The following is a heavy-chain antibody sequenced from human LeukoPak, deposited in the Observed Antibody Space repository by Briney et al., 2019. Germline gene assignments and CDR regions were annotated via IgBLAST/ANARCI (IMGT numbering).Heavy chain of an antibody. CDR1: DGSISSSSYY. Sequence: SETLSLTCTVSDGSISSSSYYWGWIRQPPGKGLEWIGSIYYSGSTYYNPSLKSRVTISVDTSKNQFSLKLSSVTAADTAVYYRARPIAVACTNPGQGFDPWGQGTLVTVSS. CDR2: IYYSGST. CDR3: ARPIAVACTNPGQGFDP. J-gene: IGHJ5*02. V-gene: IGHV4-39*01. D-gene: IGHD6-19*01.